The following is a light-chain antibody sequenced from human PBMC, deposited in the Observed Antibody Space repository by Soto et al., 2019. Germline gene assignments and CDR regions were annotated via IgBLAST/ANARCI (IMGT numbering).Light chain of an antibody. CDR1: QSVSSSY. CDR3: QQYGSSWWT. CDR2: GAS. J-gene: IGKJ1*01. Sequence: EIVMAQSPATLSVSLGERATLSCRASQSVSSSYLSWYQQKPGQAPRLLIYGASSRATGIPDRFSGSGSGTDFTLTISRLEPEDFAVYYCQQYGSSWWTFGQGTKVDI. V-gene: IGKV3-20*01.